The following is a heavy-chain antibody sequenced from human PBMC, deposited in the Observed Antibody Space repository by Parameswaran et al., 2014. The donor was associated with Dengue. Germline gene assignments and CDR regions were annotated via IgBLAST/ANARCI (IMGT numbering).Heavy chain of an antibody. V-gene: IGHV4-59*08. CDR2: ISISGNT. Sequence: AISSARWIRQPPGKGLEWIGRISISGNTNYNPSLKSRVTISVDTSKNQFSLNLSSVTAADTAVYYCARLRFLGPHNLFDPWGQGTLVTVSS. CDR3: ARLRFLGPHNLFDP. CDR1: AISSA. J-gene: IGHJ5*02. D-gene: IGHD3-3*01.